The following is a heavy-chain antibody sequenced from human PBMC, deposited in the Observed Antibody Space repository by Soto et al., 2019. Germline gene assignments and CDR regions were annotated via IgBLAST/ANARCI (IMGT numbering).Heavy chain of an antibody. D-gene: IGHD4-17*01. Sequence: PSETLSLTCTVSGGSISSGDYYWSWIRQPPGKGLEWIGYIYYSGSTYYNPSLKSRVTISVDTSKNQVSLKLCSVTAADTAVYYCARWGPYGVYVWFDPWGQGTLVTVSS. J-gene: IGHJ5*02. CDR3: ARWGPYGVYVWFDP. V-gene: IGHV4-30-4*01. CDR2: IYYSGST. CDR1: GGSISSGDYY.